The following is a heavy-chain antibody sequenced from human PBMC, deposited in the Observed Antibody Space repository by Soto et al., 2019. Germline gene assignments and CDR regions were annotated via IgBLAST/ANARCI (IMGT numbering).Heavy chain of an antibody. CDR1: GDYISTDY. Sequence: SETLSLTCTVSGDYISTDYWSWIRQSPGKGLEWIGFIYYGGSTNYNPSLKSRVTISVDTPKNQFSLKLSSVTAVDTAVYYCAKNWNWGSLVHWGQGTLVTVS. V-gene: IGHV4-59*08. D-gene: IGHD7-27*01. J-gene: IGHJ4*02. CDR2: IYYGGST. CDR3: AKNWNWGSLVH.